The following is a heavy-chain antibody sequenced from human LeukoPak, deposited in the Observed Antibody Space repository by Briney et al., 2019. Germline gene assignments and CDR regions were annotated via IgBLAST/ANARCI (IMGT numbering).Heavy chain of an antibody. J-gene: IGHJ6*03. CDR2: ISWNSGSI. CDR1: GFTFDDYA. Sequence: PLRLSCAASGFTFDDYAMHWVRQAPGKGLEWVSGISWNSGSIGYADSVKGRFTISRDNAKNTLYLQMNSLRAEDTAVYYCAKGTAGDYDYYYYYMDVWGKGTTVTVSS. V-gene: IGHV3-9*01. CDR3: AKGTAGDYDYYYYYMDV. D-gene: IGHD4-17*01.